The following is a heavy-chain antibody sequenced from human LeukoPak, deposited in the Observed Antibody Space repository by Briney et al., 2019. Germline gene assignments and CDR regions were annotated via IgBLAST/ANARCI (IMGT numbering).Heavy chain of an antibody. J-gene: IGHJ4*02. D-gene: IGHD3-9*01. CDR2: IPYRGST. CDR1: GGSISSRSYY. Sequence: SETLSLTCTVSGGSISSRSYYGGWIRQPPGKGLEWIGSIPYRGSTYYNPSLKSRVSISVDTSTNHFSLKLSSVTAADTAVYYCARQVFRYFDRVPSAYFDYWGQGALVIVSS. CDR3: ARQVFRYFDRVPSAYFDY. V-gene: IGHV4-39*01.